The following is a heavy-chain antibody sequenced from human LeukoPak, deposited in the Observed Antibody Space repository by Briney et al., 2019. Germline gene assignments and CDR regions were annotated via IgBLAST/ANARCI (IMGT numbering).Heavy chain of an antibody. V-gene: IGHV3-48*03. CDR3: ARSTVTNYFDY. D-gene: IGHD4-17*01. J-gene: IGHJ4*02. Sequence: GGSLRLSCAASGFTFRDYEMNWVRQAPRKGLEWISYISASGSTIKYVDPVKGRFTISRDNAKNSLYLQTNSLRAEDTAVYYCARSTVTNYFDYWGQGTLVTVSS. CDR2: ISASGSTI. CDR1: GFTFRDYE.